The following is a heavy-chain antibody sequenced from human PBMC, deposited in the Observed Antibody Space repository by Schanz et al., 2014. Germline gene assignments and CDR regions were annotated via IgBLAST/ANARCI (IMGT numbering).Heavy chain of an antibody. CDR1: GFTFSTFA. D-gene: IGHD6-13*01. CDR3: ARGLIAAAGGAFDY. Sequence: EVQLLESGGGLVQPGGSLRLSCSASGFTFSTFAMHWVRQAPGKGLEWVSAINTGVNTYYADSVRGRFTMSRDNSKNTLYLQMNSLRAGDAAVYYCARGLIAAAGGAFDYWGQGTRVTVSS. J-gene: IGHJ3*01. CDR2: INTGVNT. V-gene: IGHV3-23*01.